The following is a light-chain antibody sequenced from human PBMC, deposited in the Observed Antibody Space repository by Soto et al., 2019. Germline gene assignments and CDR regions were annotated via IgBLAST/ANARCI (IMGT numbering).Light chain of an antibody. CDR2: EVN. CDR1: ISDIGGYNY. J-gene: IGLJ2*01. V-gene: IGLV2-14*03. CDR3: SSYTSSSTLL. Sequence: QPVLTQPASVSGSPGQSITISCTGTISDIGGYNYVSWYQQHPGKAPKLMIYEVNNRPSGVSNRFSGSKSGNTASLTISGLQAEDEADYYCSSYTSSSTLLFGGGTKLTVL.